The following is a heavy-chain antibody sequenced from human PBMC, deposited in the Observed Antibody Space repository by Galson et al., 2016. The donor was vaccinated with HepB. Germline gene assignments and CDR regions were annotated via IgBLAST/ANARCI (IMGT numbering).Heavy chain of an antibody. V-gene: IGHV4-61*01. Sequence: ETLSLTCTVSSDPVTSGTYYWSWVRQSPGKGLDWIGYIHDSGNTNYNPSIKSRVTISRDTSKNQFFLELTSVTAADAAVYYCARDEGFYNGMDVWGQGTTVTVAS. D-gene: IGHD2-2*02. CDR3: ARDEGFYNGMDV. CDR1: SDPVTSGTYY. CDR2: IHDSGNT. J-gene: IGHJ6*02.